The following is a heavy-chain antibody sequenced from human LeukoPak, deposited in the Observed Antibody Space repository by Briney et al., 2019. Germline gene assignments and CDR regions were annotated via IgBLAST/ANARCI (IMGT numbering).Heavy chain of an antibody. J-gene: IGHJ6*04. CDR2: IHYDGSNK. V-gene: IGHV3-30*02. D-gene: IGHD3-10*02. CDR1: GFTFSSYG. CDR3: AELGITMIGGV. Sequence: PGGSLRLSCAASGFTFSSYGFRWVRQAPGKGLEWVSFIHYDGSNKYYADSVKGRFTISRDNAKNSLYLQMNSLRAEDTAVYYCAELGITMIGGVWGKGTTVTISS.